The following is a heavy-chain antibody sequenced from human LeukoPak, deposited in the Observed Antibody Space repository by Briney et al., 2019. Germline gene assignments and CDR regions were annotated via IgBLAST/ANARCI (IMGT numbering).Heavy chain of an antibody. CDR3: ARDNDSRDPPHFDY. J-gene: IGHJ4*02. CDR2: ISPYNGNT. CDR1: GYTFTSTG. Sequence: ASVKVSCKASGYTFTSTGINWVRQAPGQGLEWMAWISPYNGNTKYARKFQGRVTVTTDTSTTTAYMDLRSLRSEDTAVYYCARDNDSRDPPHFDYWGQGTLVTVSS. V-gene: IGHV1-18*01. D-gene: IGHD3-16*01.